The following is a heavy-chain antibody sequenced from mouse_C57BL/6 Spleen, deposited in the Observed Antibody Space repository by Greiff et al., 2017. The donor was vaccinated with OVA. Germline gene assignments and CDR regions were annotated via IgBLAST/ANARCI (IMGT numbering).Heavy chain of an antibody. J-gene: IGHJ3*01. D-gene: IGHD2-1*01. CDR3: ARGGNYGGLFAY. Sequence: EVKLMESGGGLVKPGGSLKLSCAASGFTFSDYGMHWVRQAPEKGLEWVAYISSGSSTIYYADTVKGRFTISRDNAKNTLFLQMTSLRSEDTAMYYCARGGNYGGLFAYWGQGTLVTVSA. CDR1: GFTFSDYG. V-gene: IGHV5-17*01. CDR2: ISSGSSTI.